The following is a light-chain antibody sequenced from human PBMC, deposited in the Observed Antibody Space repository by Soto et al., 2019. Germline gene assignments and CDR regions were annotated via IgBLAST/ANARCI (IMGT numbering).Light chain of an antibody. J-gene: IGLJ2*01. V-gene: IGLV1-44*01. CDR3: AGWDDSLDGLV. CDR2: TNT. CDR1: SSNFGTNP. Sequence: QLVLTQPPSASGTPGQRVTISCSGSSSNFGTNPVNWYQQLPGTAPKLLIYTNTQRPSGVPDRFSASKSGTSASLAISGLQSEDEADYYCAGWDDSLDGLVFGGGTKLTVL.